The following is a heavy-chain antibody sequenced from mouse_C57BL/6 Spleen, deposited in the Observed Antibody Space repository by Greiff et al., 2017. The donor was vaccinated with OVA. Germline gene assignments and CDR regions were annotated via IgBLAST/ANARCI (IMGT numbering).Heavy chain of an antibody. CDR1: GFTFSSYA. V-gene: IGHV5-9-1*02. CDR2: ISSGGDYI. Sequence: EVMMVESGEGLVKPGGSLKLSCAASGFTFSSYAMSWVRQTPEKRLEWVAYISSGGDYIYYADTVKGRFTISRDNARNTLYLQMSSLKSEDTAMYYCTREGYYGSSYDWFAYWGQGTLVTVSA. CDR3: TREGYYGSSYDWFAY. D-gene: IGHD1-1*01. J-gene: IGHJ3*01.